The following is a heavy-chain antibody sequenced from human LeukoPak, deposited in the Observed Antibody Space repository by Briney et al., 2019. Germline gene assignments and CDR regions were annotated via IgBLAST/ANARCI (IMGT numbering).Heavy chain of an antibody. CDR3: ARAKWELLKYYFVY. D-gene: IGHD1-26*01. CDR2: IYHSGST. Sequence: KSSETLSLTCTVSGYSISSGYYWGWIRQPPGKGLEWIGSIYHSGSTNYNPSLKSRVTISVDTSKNQFSLKLSSVTAADTAVYYCARAKWELLKYYFVYWGQGTLVTVSS. CDR1: GYSISSGYY. V-gene: IGHV4-38-2*02. J-gene: IGHJ4*02.